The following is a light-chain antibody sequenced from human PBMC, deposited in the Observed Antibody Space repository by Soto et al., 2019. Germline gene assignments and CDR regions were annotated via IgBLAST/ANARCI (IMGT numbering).Light chain of an antibody. CDR2: GAS. CDR3: QQYNNWPPLT. Sequence: ASVGDRVTITCRASQGISSALAWYQQKPGKAPKLLIYGASTLASGVPSRFSGSGSGTEFTLTISSLQSEDFAVYYCQQYNNWPPLTFGQGTRLEIK. V-gene: IGKV1D-13*01. J-gene: IGKJ5*01. CDR1: QGISSA.